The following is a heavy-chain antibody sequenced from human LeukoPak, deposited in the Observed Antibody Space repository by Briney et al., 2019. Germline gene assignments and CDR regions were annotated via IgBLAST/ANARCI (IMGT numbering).Heavy chain of an antibody. D-gene: IGHD3-22*01. Sequence: ASVKVSCKASGYTFTSYGISWVRQAPGQGLEWMGWISAYNGNTNYAQKLQGRVTMTTDTSTSTAYMELRSLRSDDTAVYYCARDQIDYYDGSGFPFDYWGQGTLVTVSS. CDR3: ARDQIDYYDGSGFPFDY. CDR2: ISAYNGNT. J-gene: IGHJ4*02. CDR1: GYTFTSYG. V-gene: IGHV1-18*01.